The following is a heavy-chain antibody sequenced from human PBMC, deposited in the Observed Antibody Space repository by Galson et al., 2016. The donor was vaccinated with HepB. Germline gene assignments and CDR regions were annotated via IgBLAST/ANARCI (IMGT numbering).Heavy chain of an antibody. CDR2: FYYSGST. J-gene: IGHJ3*01. Sequence: SETLSLTCAVSGAVINGTNYQWGWIRQPPGKGLEWIGSFYYSGSTYLNPSLKSRLTISVDTSKTHLSLRLASVTAADTGVYYCASSDVSTGYHRRALHFWGQGTLITVSS. CDR3: ASSDVSTGYHRRALHF. CDR1: GAVINGTNYQ. D-gene: IGHD3/OR15-3a*01. V-gene: IGHV4-39*01.